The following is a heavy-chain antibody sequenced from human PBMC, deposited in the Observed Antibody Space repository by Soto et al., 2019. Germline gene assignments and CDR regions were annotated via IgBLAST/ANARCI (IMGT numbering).Heavy chain of an antibody. D-gene: IGHD3-22*01. J-gene: IGHJ6*02. Sequence: GGSLRLSCAASGFTFSSYSMNWVRQAPGKGLEWVSYISSSSSTIYYADSVKGRFTISRDNAKNSLYLQMNSLRDEDTAVYYCARVGDSSGASSILKHIYYYYGMDVWGQGTTVTVSS. V-gene: IGHV3-48*02. CDR3: ARVGDSSGASSILKHIYYYYGMDV. CDR2: ISSSSSTI. CDR1: GFTFSSYS.